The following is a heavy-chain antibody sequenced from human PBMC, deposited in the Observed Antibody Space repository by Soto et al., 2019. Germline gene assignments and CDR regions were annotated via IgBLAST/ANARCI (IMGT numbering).Heavy chain of an antibody. CDR3: ASAPSTYYYGSGDYYFDY. D-gene: IGHD3-10*01. Sequence: QVQLVQSGAEVKKPGSSVKVSCKAPGGTFSSYAISWVRQAPGQGLEWMGGIIPIFGTANYAQKFQGRVTITADESTSTAYMELSSLRSEDTAVYYCASAPSTYYYGSGDYYFDYWGQGTLVTVSS. J-gene: IGHJ4*02. CDR1: GGTFSSYA. V-gene: IGHV1-69*01. CDR2: IIPIFGTA.